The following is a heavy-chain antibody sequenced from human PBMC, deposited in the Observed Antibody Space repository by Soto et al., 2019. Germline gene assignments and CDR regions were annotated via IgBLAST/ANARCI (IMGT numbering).Heavy chain of an antibody. CDR1: GYTFSGYY. CDR3: ARIIVGATGVFDL. Sequence: XSVKVSCKASGYTFSGYYMHWVRQAPGQGLVWMGWVNPNSGGTKYAQRFQGRVTMTRDTSISTAYMELSRLRSDDTAMYYCARIIVGATGVFDLWGQGTLVTVSS. V-gene: IGHV1-2*02. CDR2: VNPNSGGT. J-gene: IGHJ4*02. D-gene: IGHD1-26*01.